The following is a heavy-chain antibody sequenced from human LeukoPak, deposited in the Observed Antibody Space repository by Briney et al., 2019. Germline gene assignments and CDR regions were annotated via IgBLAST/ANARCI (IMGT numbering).Heavy chain of an antibody. CDR2: INPSGGST. CDR1: GYTFTSYH. D-gene: IGHD4-17*01. Sequence: ASVKVSCKASGYTFTSYHMHWVRQAPGQGLEWMGIINPSGGSTSYAQKFQGRVTMTRDTSTSTVYMELSSLRSEDTAVYYCASSVTTQYYFDYWGQGTLVTVSS. J-gene: IGHJ4*02. V-gene: IGHV1-46*01. CDR3: ASSVTTQYYFDY.